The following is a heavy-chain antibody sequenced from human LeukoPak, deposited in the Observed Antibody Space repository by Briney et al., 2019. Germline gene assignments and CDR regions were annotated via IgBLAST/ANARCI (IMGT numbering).Heavy chain of an antibody. Sequence: GGSLRLSCAASGFTFSSYGMHWVRQAPGKGLEWVAFIRYDGSNKYYADSVKGRFTISRDNSKNTLYLQMNSLRAEDTAVYYCAKDPDYGSGSYYYYMDVWGKGTTVTISS. V-gene: IGHV3-30*02. CDR3: AKDPDYGSGSYYYYMDV. CDR1: GFTFSSYG. CDR2: IRYDGSNK. D-gene: IGHD3-10*01. J-gene: IGHJ6*03.